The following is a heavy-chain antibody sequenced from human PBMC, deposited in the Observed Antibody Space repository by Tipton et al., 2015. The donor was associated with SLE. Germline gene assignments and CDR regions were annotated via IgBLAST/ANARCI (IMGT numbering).Heavy chain of an antibody. J-gene: IGHJ6*02. CDR3: SRGDQEGYYSYNMDV. V-gene: IGHV1-18*01. CDR2: INTYNGIT. Sequence: QSGPEVTKPGASVKVSCRTSGYTFTSFAITWVRQAPGQGLEWMGWINTYNGITNYAEMLQGRVTMTSDTSTSTAYMELDSLTSDDTAVYYCSRGDQEGYYSYNMDVWGQGTTVTVSS. CDR1: GYTFTSFA.